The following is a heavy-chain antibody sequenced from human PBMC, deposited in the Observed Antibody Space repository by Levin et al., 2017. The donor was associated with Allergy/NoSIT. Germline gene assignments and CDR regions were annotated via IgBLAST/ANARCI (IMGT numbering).Heavy chain of an antibody. CDR2: ISSSSSYI. J-gene: IGHJ6*02. CDR3: ARDGSTLDYYYGMDV. Sequence: GESLKISCAASGFTFSSYSMNWVRQAPGKGLEWVSSISSSSSYIYYADSVKGRFTISRDNAKNSLYLQMNSLRAEDTAVYYCARDGSTLDYYYGMDVWGQGTTVTVSS. V-gene: IGHV3-21*01. CDR1: GFTFSSYS. D-gene: IGHD1-26*01.